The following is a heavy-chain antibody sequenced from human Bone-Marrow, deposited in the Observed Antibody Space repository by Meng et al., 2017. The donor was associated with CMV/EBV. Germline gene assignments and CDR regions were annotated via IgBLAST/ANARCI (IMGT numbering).Heavy chain of an antibody. CDR2: IIPIFGTA. CDR1: TFRSYD. J-gene: IGHJ5*02. V-gene: IGHV1-69*05. Sequence: TFRSYDISWVRQAPGQGLEWMGGIIPIFGTANHAQKFQGRVTITTDESTSTAYMELSSLRSEDTAVYYCARMGDFWSGLEFSNWFDPWGQGTLVTVSS. D-gene: IGHD3-3*01. CDR3: ARMGDFWSGLEFSNWFDP.